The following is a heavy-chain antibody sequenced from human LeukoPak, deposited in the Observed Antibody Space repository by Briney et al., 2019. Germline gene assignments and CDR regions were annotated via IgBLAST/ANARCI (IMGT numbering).Heavy chain of an antibody. CDR3: ARGFSLVTMVRGVTVTYYYYGMDV. CDR1: GGSFSGYY. J-gene: IGHJ6*02. D-gene: IGHD3-10*01. Sequence: SETLSLTCAVYGGSFSGYYWSWIRQPPGKGLEWIGEINHSGSTNYNPSLKSRVTISVDTSKNQFSLKLSSVTAADTAVYYCARGFSLVTMVRGVTVTYYYYGMDVWGQGTTVTVSS. CDR2: INHSGST. V-gene: IGHV4-34*01.